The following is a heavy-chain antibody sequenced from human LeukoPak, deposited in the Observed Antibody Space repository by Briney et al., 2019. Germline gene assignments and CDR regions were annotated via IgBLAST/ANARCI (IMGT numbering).Heavy chain of an antibody. Sequence: GGSLRLSCAASGFVFTSYAMTWVRQAPGTGLEWVSSISDRGTDTSYADSVKGRFTISRDNSKNTLYLQMNSLRAEDTAVYYCAKQVYSIALTGTIDYWGQGTLVTVSS. V-gene: IGHV3-23*01. CDR1: GFVFTSYA. CDR3: AKQVYSIALTGTIDY. J-gene: IGHJ4*02. CDR2: ISDRGTDT. D-gene: IGHD6-19*01.